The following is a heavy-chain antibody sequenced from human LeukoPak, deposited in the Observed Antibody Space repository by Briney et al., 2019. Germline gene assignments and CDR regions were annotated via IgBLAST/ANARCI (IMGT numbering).Heavy chain of an antibody. J-gene: IGHJ4*02. Sequence: PSQTLSLTCTVSGGSISSGSYYWSWIRQPAGKGLEWIGRIYTSGSTNYNPSLKSRVTISVETSKNQFSLKLNSLTTADTAVYYCTRVAGWLIDYWGQGILVTVSS. CDR3: TRVAGWLIDY. CDR2: IYTSGST. CDR1: GGSISSGSYY. D-gene: IGHD3-16*01. V-gene: IGHV4-61*02.